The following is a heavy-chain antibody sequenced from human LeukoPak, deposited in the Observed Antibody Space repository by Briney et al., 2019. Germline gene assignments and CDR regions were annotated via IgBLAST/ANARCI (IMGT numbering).Heavy chain of an antibody. CDR3: ANREALGDI. V-gene: IGHV3-11*01. CDR1: GFTFSDYY. CDR2: ISSSGSTI. Sequence: GGSLRLSCAASGFTFSDYYMTWIRQAPGKGLEWVSDISSSGSTIYYADSVKGRFTISRDNSKNTLYLQMNSLRAEDTAVYYCANREALGDIWGQGTMVTVSS. D-gene: IGHD3-3*02. J-gene: IGHJ3*02.